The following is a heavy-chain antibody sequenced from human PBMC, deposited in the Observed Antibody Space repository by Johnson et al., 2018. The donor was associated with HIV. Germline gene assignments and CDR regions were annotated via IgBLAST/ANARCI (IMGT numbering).Heavy chain of an antibody. J-gene: IGHJ3*02. CDR1: GFTFSDYY. CDR2: ISYDGSNK. Sequence: QVQLVESGGGLVQPGGSLRLSCAASGFTFSDYYMSWIRQAPGKGLEWMAFISYDGSNKYFTDSVRGRFTISRDNSKNTLFLQMNSLRAEDTAVYYCAKSIAAAGTNAFDIWGQGTMVTVSS. V-gene: IGHV3-30*18. D-gene: IGHD6-13*01. CDR3: AKSIAAAGTNAFDI.